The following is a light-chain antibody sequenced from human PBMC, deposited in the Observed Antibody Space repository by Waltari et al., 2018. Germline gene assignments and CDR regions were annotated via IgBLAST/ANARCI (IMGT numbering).Light chain of an antibody. CDR1: QGVGKS. CDR3: QKYDFLPAT. Sequence: EIVLTQSPGTRSFSPGERATLSCRASQGVGKSLAWYQQRPGQAPRLLLYHTSIRATGIPDRFSGSGYGTDFSLTISRLEPEDFAVYYCQKYDFLPATFGQGTTVEIK. V-gene: IGKV3-20*01. CDR2: HTS. J-gene: IGKJ1*01.